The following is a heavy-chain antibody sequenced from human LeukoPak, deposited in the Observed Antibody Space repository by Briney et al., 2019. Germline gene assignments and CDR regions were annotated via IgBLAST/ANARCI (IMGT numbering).Heavy chain of an antibody. CDR1: GFTFSSYA. Sequence: GGSLRLSCAASGFTFSSYAMSWVRQAPGKGLEWVSAISGSGGSTYYADPVKGRFTISRDNSKNTLYLQMNSLRAEDTAVYYCAKDLPSYRGYSYGQGLYYYYYGMDVWGQGTTVTVSS. D-gene: IGHD5-18*01. CDR2: ISGSGGST. V-gene: IGHV3-23*01. J-gene: IGHJ6*02. CDR3: AKDLPSYRGYSYGQGLYYYYYGMDV.